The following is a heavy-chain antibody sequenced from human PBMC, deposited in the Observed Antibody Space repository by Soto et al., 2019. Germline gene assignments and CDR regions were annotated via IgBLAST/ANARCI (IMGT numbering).Heavy chain of an antibody. CDR2: IIPIFGTA. Sequence: SVKVSCKASGGTFSSYAISWVRQAPGQGLEWKGGIIPIFGTANYAQKFQGRVTITADESTSTAYMELGSLRSEDTAVYYCARGITSRDFWSGYYSYYGMDVWGQGTTVTVAS. V-gene: IGHV1-69*13. J-gene: IGHJ6*02. CDR1: GGTFSSYA. CDR3: ARGITSRDFWSGYYSYYGMDV. D-gene: IGHD3-3*01.